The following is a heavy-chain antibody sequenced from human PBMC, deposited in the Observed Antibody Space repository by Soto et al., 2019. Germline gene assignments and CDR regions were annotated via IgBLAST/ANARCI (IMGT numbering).Heavy chain of an antibody. CDR3: ARHSNRNYGLYYFDF. CDR2: IYYSGST. Sequence: SETLSLTCTVSGGSVSSYYWAWIRQSPGKALEWIGYIYYSGSTKYNPSLKSRATMSVDTSNNQFSLRVSSVTAADTAVYYCARHSNRNYGLYYFDFWGLGALVTVSS. CDR1: GGSVSSYY. J-gene: IGHJ4*02. D-gene: IGHD4-4*01. V-gene: IGHV4-59*08.